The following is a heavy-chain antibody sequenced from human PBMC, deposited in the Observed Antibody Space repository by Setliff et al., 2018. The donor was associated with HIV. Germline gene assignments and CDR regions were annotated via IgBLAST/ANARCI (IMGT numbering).Heavy chain of an antibody. CDR2: MNPNSGNT. CDR3: ERFRKFQLVGALDY. CDR1: GYTFTNYD. V-gene: IGHV1-8*01. Sequence: ASVKVSCKSSGYTFTNYDINWVRQATGQGLEWMGWMNPNSGNTGYAQKFQGRVTMNRNTPISTAYMELSRLRSEDTDVYYCERFRKFQLVGALDYWGQGTLVTVSS. D-gene: IGHD1-26*01. J-gene: IGHJ4*02.